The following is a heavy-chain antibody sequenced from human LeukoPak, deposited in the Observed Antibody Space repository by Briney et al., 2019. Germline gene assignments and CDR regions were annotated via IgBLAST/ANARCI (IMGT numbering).Heavy chain of an antibody. J-gene: IGHJ4*02. CDR3: ARDEDGSTRLNDN. D-gene: IGHD3-16*01. V-gene: IGHV3-21*01. CDR1: GFTFRSYS. CDR2: ISSSSNYI. Sequence: PGGSLRLSCAASGFTFRSYSMSWVRQAPGKGLEWVSSISSSSNYIYYADSVKGRFTISRDSANNSLYLQMNSLRAEDTAVYCCARDEDGSTRLNDNWGQGTLVTVSS.